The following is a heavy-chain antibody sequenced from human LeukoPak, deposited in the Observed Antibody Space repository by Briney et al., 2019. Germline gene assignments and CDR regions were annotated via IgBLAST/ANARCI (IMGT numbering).Heavy chain of an antibody. V-gene: IGHV3-64D*06. J-gene: IGHJ4*02. D-gene: IGHD6-13*01. CDR1: GFIISDYA. Sequence: GGSLRLSCSASGFIISDYAMHWVRQAPGRGLDNFSVISANGGSTYYADSVKGRFTISRDTSKNTLYLQMSSLRAEDTAIYYCVKDLYKGDSASWYFFHYWGQGTLVTVSS. CDR2: ISANGGST. CDR3: VKDLYKGDSASWYFFHY.